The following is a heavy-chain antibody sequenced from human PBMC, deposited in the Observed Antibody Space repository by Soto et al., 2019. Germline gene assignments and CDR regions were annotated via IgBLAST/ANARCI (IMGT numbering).Heavy chain of an antibody. CDR1: GDSINSYY. J-gene: IGHJ4*02. Sequence: SETLSLTCSVSGDSINSYYWSWIRQPPGKGLEWIGYIYYSGNTKYNPSLKSRVTISIDMSNGQFSLKVTSVTAADTAVYYCARFSYSGSYRPFGLSEPAIWGQGTPVTVSS. V-gene: IGHV4-59*08. CDR2: IYYSGNT. D-gene: IGHD1-26*01. CDR3: ARFSYSGSYRPFGLSEPAI.